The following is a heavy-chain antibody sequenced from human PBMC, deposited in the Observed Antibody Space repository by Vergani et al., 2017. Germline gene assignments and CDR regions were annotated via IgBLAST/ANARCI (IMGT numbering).Heavy chain of an antibody. CDR3: ARAPRGGSGSYYY. D-gene: IGHD1-26*01. CDR2: IIPILGTA. CDR1: GGTFSSYA. Sequence: QVQLVQSGAEVKKPGSSVKVSCKDSGGTFSSYAISWVRQAPGQGLEWMGRIIPILGTANYAQKFQGRVTMTEDTSTDTAYMELSSLRSGDTDVYYGARAPRGGSGSYYYWGQGTLVTVSS. J-gene: IGHJ4*02. V-gene: IGHV1-69*04.